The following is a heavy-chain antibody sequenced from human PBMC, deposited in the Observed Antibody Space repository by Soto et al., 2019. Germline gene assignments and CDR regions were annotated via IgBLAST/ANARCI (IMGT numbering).Heavy chain of an antibody. CDR2: IYYSGST. V-gene: IGHV4-31*03. Sequence: SETLSLTCTVSGGSISSGGYYWSWIRQHPGKGLEWIGYIYYSGSTYYNPSLKSRVTISVDTSKNQFSLKLSSVTAADTAVYYCARRGGYGSGSYYNGDGFDYWGQGTLVTVSS. J-gene: IGHJ4*02. D-gene: IGHD3-10*01. CDR3: ARRGGYGSGSYYNGDGFDY. CDR1: GGSISSGGYY.